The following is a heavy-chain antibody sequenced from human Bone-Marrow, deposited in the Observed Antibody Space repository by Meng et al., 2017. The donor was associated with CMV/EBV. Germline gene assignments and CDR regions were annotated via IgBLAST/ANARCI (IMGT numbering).Heavy chain of an antibody. D-gene: IGHD4-17*01. CDR3: AKEDDSGDYNPMK. J-gene: IGHJ4*02. CDR2: IYSGGST. CDR1: GFTVSSNY. V-gene: IGHV3-53*05. Sequence: GGSLRLPCAASGFTVSSNYMSWVRQAPGKGLEWVSVIYSGGSTYYADSVKGRFTISRDNSKNTLFLQMNSLRAEDTAVYYCAKEDDSGDYNPMKWGQGTQVTVSS.